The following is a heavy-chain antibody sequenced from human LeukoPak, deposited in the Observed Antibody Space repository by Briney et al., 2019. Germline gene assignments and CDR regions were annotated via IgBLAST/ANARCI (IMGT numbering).Heavy chain of an antibody. J-gene: IGHJ4*02. CDR3: AKDATGYSSAETDY. CDR1: GVTFGSYW. V-gene: IGHV3-7*03. Sequence: GGSLRLSCAASGVTFGSYWMSWVRQAPRKGLKWVANIKQDGNEKYSVDSVKGRFTISRDNSKNTLYLQMNSLRAEDTAVYYCAKDATGYSSAETDYWGQGTLVTVSS. CDR2: IKQDGNEK. D-gene: IGHD6-19*01.